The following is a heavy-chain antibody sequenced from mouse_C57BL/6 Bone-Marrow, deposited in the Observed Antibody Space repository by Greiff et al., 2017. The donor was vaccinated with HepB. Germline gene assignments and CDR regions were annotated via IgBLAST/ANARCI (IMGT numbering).Heavy chain of an antibody. V-gene: IGHV1-81*01. CDR1: GYTFTSYG. Sequence: VQLQQSGAELARPGASVKLSCKASGYTFTSYGISWVKQRTGQGLEWIGEIYPRSGNTYYTEKFKGKATLTADKSSSTAYMELRSLTSEDSAVYFCARERGYYYGSRPWFAYWGQGTLVTVSA. CDR2: IYPRSGNT. D-gene: IGHD1-1*01. J-gene: IGHJ3*01. CDR3: ARERGYYYGSRPWFAY.